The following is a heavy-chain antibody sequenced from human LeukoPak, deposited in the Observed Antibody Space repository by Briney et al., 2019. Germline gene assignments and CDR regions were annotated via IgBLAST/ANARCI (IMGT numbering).Heavy chain of an antibody. V-gene: IGHV4-4*02. D-gene: IGHD5-12*01. J-gene: IGHJ4*02. CDR1: GDSVSNNNW. CDR3: ARGRPYIVY. Sequence: PSGTLSLTCAVSGDSVSNNNWWIWVRQPPGKGLEWIGEIYHSGSSNYNPSLKSRVTISVDESKNQFSLRLSSVTAADTAVYYCARGRPYIVYWGRGTLSPSPQ. CDR2: IYHSGSS.